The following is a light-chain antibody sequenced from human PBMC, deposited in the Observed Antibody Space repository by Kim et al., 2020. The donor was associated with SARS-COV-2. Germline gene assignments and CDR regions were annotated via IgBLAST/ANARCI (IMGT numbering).Light chain of an antibody. CDR1: SGINVGTYR. CDR3: MIWHSSAAV. CDR2: YKSDSDK. J-gene: IGLJ2*01. Sequence: QPVLTQPSSLSASPGASASLTCTLRSGINVGTYRIYWYQQKAGSPPQFLLRYKSDSDKQQGSGVPSRFSGSKDASANAGILLISGLQSEDEADYYCMIWHSSAAVFGGGTKLTVL. V-gene: IGLV5-45*02.